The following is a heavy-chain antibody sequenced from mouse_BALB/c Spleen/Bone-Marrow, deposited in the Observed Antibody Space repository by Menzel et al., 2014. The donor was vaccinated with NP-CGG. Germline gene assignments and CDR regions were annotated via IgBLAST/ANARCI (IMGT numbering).Heavy chain of an antibody. Sequence: VQLQQSGAELVKPGASVKLSSTASGFNIKDTYMHWVKQRPEQGLEWIGRIDPANGNTKYDPKFQGKATITAGTSSNTAYLQLSSLTSEDTAVYYCARGYYDYVYAMDYWGQGTSVTVSS. D-gene: IGHD2-4*01. CDR1: GFNIKDTY. CDR2: IDPANGNT. CDR3: ARGYYDYVYAMDY. V-gene: IGHV14-3*02. J-gene: IGHJ4*01.